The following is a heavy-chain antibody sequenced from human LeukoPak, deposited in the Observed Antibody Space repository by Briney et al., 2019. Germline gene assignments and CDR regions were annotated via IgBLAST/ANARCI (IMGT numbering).Heavy chain of an antibody. J-gene: IGHJ6*04. CDR1: GFTFSSYE. CDR2: ISSSGSTI. D-gene: IGHD3-10*02. V-gene: IGHV3-48*03. CDR3: AELGITMIGGV. Sequence: GGSLRLSCAASGFTFSSYEMNWVRQAPGKGLEWVSYISSSGSTIYYADSVKGRFTISRDNAKNSLYLQMNGLRAEDTTVYYCAELGITMIGGVWGKGTTVTISS.